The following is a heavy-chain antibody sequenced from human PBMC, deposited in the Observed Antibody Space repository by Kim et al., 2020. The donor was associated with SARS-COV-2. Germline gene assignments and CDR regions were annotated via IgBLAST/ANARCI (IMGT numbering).Heavy chain of an antibody. Sequence: YNDYAVSVKSRTTPNPDTSKNQFSLQLKSVTPEDTAVYYCAKEAPGAFDIWGQGTMVTVSS. CDR3: AKEAPGAFDI. J-gene: IGHJ3*02. V-gene: IGHV6-1*01. CDR2: YN.